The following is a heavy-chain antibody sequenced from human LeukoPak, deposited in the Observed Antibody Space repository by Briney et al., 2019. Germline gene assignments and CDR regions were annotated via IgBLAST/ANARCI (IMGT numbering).Heavy chain of an antibody. Sequence: PGGSLRLSCEASGFTFSSYGMNWVRQAPGKGLEWVAFIRYDGSNKYYADSVKGRFTISRDNAKNSLYLQMNSLRAEDTAVYYCATESGTYSGTCFDYWGQGNLVTVSS. CDR2: IRYDGSNK. CDR1: GFTFSSYG. V-gene: IGHV3-30*02. CDR3: ATESGTYSGTCFDY. D-gene: IGHD1-26*01. J-gene: IGHJ4*02.